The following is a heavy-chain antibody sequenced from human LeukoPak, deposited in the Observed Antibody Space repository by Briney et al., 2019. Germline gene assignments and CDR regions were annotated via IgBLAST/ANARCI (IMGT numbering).Heavy chain of an antibody. CDR1: GFTFDDYA. D-gene: IGHD1-1*01. CDR3: AKDLDNWNDDY. Sequence: GRSLRLSCAASGFTFDDYAMNWVRQAPGQGLEWVSTITWNSGSIGYADSVKGRFTISRDNSKNTLYLQMNSLRAEDTAVYYCAKDLDNWNDDYWGQGTLVTVSS. J-gene: IGHJ4*02. CDR2: ITWNSGSI. V-gene: IGHV3-9*01.